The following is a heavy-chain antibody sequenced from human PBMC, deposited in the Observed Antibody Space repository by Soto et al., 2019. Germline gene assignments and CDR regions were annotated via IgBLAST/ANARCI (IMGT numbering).Heavy chain of an antibody. V-gene: IGHV3-23*01. J-gene: IGHJ6*02. CDR2: ISGSGGST. CDR1: GFTFSSYA. D-gene: IGHD6-13*01. Sequence: EVQLLESGGGLVQPGGSLRLSCAASGFTFSSYAMSWVRQAPGKGLEWVSTISGSGGSTYYADSVKGRFTISRDNSKTTLYLQMDSLRADDTAVYYCPAGIYSYGMDVWGQGTTVTVSS. CDR3: PAGIYSYGMDV.